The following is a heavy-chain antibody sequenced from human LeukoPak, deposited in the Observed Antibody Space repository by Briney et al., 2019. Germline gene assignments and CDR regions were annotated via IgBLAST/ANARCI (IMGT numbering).Heavy chain of an antibody. V-gene: IGHV4-39*01. CDR1: GDSISSSSYY. D-gene: IGHD3-16*02. Sequence: SETLSLTCTVSGDSISSSSYYWEWIRQPPGKGLEWIGSTFYSGSTYYNPSLKSRVTISVDTSKNQFSLKLSSVTAADTAVYYCARRRYDYVWGSYRYTREYYFDYWGQGTLVTVSS. J-gene: IGHJ4*02. CDR3: ARRRYDYVWGSYRYTREYYFDY. CDR2: TFYSGST.